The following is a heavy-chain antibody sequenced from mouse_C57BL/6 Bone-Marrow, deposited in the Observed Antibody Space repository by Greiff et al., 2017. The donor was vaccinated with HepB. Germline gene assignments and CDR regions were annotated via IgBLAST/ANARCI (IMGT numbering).Heavy chain of an antibody. Sequence: DVKLVESEGGLVQPGSSMKLSCTASGFTFSDYYMAWVRQVPEKGLEWVANINYDGSSTYYLDSLKSRFIISRDNAKNIRYLQMSSLKSEDTATYYCARDQDDFDYWGQGTTLTVSS. CDR2: INYDGSST. CDR3: ARDQDDFDY. CDR1: GFTFSDYY. D-gene: IGHD3-2*02. J-gene: IGHJ2*01. V-gene: IGHV5-16*01.